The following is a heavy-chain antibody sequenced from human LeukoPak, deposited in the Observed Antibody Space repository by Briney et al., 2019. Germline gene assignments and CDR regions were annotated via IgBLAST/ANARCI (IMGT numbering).Heavy chain of an antibody. CDR3: ARDPTLSIAAAGTEIDH. CDR1: GYTFTSYG. J-gene: IGHJ4*02. CDR2: ISAYNGNT. Sequence: ASVKVSCKASGYTFTSYGISWVRQAPGQGLEWMGWISAYNGNTKYAQNLWGRVTMTTDTSTNTAYMELRSLRSDDTAVYYCARDPTLSIAAAGTEIDHWGQGTLVTVSS. D-gene: IGHD6-13*01. V-gene: IGHV1-18*01.